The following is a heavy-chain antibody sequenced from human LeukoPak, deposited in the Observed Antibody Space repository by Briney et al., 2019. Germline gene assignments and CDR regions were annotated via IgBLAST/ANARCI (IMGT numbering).Heavy chain of an antibody. J-gene: IGHJ4*02. V-gene: IGHV4-59*08. CDR3: ARQGSGLDY. CDR1: GGSISGYY. D-gene: IGHD3-16*01. CDR2: IYFSGST. Sequence: RPSETLSLTCTVSGGSISGYYWSWIRQPPGKGLEWIGYIYFSGSTKYNPSLKSRVTISVDTSKNQFSLKLSSVTAADTAVYYCARQGSGLDYWGQGTLVTVSS.